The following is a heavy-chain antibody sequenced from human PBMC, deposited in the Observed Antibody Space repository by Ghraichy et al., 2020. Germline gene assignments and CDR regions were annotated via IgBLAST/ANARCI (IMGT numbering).Heavy chain of an antibody. Sequence: SLNISCIVSGDSIDSGDYFWGWIRQLPGKGLEWIGYIYKSGSTYYQPSLQSRLTISIDASKNQFSLKLNSVTAADTAVYYCARARNSSGYYPVGYWGQGTLVTVSS. J-gene: IGHJ4*02. CDR2: IYKSGST. CDR3: ARARNSSGYYPVGY. D-gene: IGHD3-22*01. V-gene: IGHV4-30-4*08. CDR1: GDSIDSGDYF.